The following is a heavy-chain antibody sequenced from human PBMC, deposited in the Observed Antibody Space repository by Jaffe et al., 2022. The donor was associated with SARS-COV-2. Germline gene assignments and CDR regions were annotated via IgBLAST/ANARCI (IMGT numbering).Heavy chain of an antibody. J-gene: IGHJ4*02. CDR3: ARVALPGYYPDY. D-gene: IGHD3-9*01. V-gene: IGHV4-4*02. CDR1: GGSISSINW. Sequence: QVQLQESGPGLVKPSGTLSLTCTVSGGSISSINWWSWVRQSPGKGLEWIGEIFHSGSTNYNPSLKSRVTISIDKSKNQFSLKLTSVTAADTAVYYCARVALPGYYPDYWGLGTLVTVSS. CDR2: IFHSGST.